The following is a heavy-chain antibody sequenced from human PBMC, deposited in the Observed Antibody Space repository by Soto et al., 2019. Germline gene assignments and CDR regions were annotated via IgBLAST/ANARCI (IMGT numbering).Heavy chain of an antibody. CDR3: ARDLRRIAAAGPYKWFDP. CDR1: GYTFTGYY. D-gene: IGHD6-13*01. Sequence: QVQLVQSGAEVKKPGASVKVSCKASGYTFTGYYMHWVRQAPGQGLEWMGWINPNSGGTNYAQMFQGWFTMTRETSIRPAYMEQSRLRSDDTAVYYCARDLRRIAAAGPYKWFDPWGQGTLVNVSS. J-gene: IGHJ5*02. CDR2: INPNSGGT. V-gene: IGHV1-2*04.